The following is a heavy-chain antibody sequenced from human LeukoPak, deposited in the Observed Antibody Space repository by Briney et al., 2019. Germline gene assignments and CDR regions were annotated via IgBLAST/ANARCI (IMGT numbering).Heavy chain of an antibody. D-gene: IGHD6-13*01. CDR3: ARGASSWYGLEYYYYYMDV. CDR2: IKQDGSEK. J-gene: IGHJ6*03. CDR1: GFSLSGYW. V-gene: IGHV3-7*01. Sequence: GGSLRLSCAASGFSLSGYWMTWVRQAPGKGLEWVANIKQDGSEKYYVDSVKGRFTISRDNAKNSLYLQMNSLRAEDTAVYYCARGASSWYGLEYYYYYMDVWGKGTTVTVSS.